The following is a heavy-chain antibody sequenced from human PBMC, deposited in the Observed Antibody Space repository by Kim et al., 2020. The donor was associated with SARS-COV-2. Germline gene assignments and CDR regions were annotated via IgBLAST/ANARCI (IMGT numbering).Heavy chain of an antibody. CDR3: ARDDNYSGNAFDI. V-gene: IGHV3-33*01. Sequence: YYAGSVKGRFTISRDNSKNTLYLQMDSLRAEDTAVYYCARDDNYSGNAFDIWGHGTMVTVSS. J-gene: IGHJ3*02. D-gene: IGHD4-4*01.